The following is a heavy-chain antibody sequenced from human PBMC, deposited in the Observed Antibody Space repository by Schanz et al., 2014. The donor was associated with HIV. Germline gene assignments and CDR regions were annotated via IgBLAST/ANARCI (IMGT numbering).Heavy chain of an antibody. Sequence: QVQLVESGGCVVQPGRSLRLSCAASGFTFSSYGMHWVRQAPGKGLEWVAVISYDGSNKYYADSVKGRFTISRDNSKNTLYLQMNSLRAEDTAVYYCAKDRGYCDGSGCYWGDYWGQGTLVTVSS. CDR1: GFTFSSYG. CDR3: AKDRGYCDGSGCYWGDY. CDR2: ISYDGSNK. D-gene: IGHD2-15*01. V-gene: IGHV3-30*18. J-gene: IGHJ4*02.